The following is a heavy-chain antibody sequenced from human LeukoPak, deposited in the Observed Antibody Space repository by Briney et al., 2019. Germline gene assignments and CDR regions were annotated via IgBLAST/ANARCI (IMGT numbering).Heavy chain of an antibody. Sequence: GGSLRLSCAASGFTFSSYWMNWARQAPGKGLEWVSAISGSGGSTYYADSVKGRFTISRDNSKNTLYLQMNSLRAEDTAVYYCAKLREGGYSGYDCLDYWGQGTLVTVSS. CDR1: GFTFSSYW. CDR3: AKLREGGYSGYDCLDY. CDR2: ISGSGGST. J-gene: IGHJ4*02. V-gene: IGHV3-23*01. D-gene: IGHD5-12*01.